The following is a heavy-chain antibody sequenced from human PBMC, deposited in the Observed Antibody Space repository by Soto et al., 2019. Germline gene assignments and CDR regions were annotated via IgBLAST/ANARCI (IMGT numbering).Heavy chain of an antibody. CDR2: IYYSGST. CDR3: ARIWFGEAYFDY. D-gene: IGHD3-10*01. Sequence: QLQLQESGPGLVKPSETLSLTCTVSGGSISSSSYYWGWIRQPPGKGLEWIGSIYYSGSTYYNPSLKSRVTISVDTSKNQFSLKLSSVTAADTVVYYCARIWFGEAYFDYWGQGTLVTVSS. V-gene: IGHV4-39*01. J-gene: IGHJ4*02. CDR1: GGSISSSSYY.